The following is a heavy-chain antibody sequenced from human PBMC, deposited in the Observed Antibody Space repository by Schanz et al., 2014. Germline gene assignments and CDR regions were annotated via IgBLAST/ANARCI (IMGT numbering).Heavy chain of an antibody. Sequence: EVQVVESGGGLIQPGGSLRLSCVASGLSVSENYMTWIRQAPGKGLERVSAINTADTTYYADSVKGRFTVSRDNSKNTVYLHMNSLRDEDTAVYYCAKDMNREATAPESWGQGTLVVVSS. CDR1: GLSVSENY. J-gene: IGHJ5*02. V-gene: IGHV3-53*01. D-gene: IGHD5-12*01. CDR2: INTADTT. CDR3: AKDMNREATAPES.